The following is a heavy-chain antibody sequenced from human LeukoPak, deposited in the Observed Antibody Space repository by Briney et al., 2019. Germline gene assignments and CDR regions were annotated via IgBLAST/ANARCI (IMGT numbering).Heavy chain of an antibody. D-gene: IGHD3-10*01. CDR3: ARAFSGSGSYYSEMLYYYFYMDV. CDR2: IYYSGNT. CDR1: GDSISSYY. J-gene: IGHJ6*03. Sequence: PSETLSLTCTVSGDSISSYYWSWIRQPPGKGLEWIGYIYYSGNTKYNPSLKSRVTISVDTSKNQISLKLNSVTAADTAVYYCARAFSGSGSYYSEMLYYYFYMDVWGKGTTVTISS. V-gene: IGHV4-59*01.